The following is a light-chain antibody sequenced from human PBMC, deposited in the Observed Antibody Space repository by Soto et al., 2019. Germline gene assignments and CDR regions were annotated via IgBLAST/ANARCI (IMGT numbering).Light chain of an antibody. CDR1: QSISNY. Sequence: DIQMTQSPSSLSASVGDRVTITCRASQSISNYLNWYQQKPGKAPKLLIYATSSLQSGVPSRFSGSGSGTDFTLTISGLQPEDLATYYCQQSYTTPLTFGGGTKVEI. J-gene: IGKJ4*01. CDR2: ATS. CDR3: QQSYTTPLT. V-gene: IGKV1-39*01.